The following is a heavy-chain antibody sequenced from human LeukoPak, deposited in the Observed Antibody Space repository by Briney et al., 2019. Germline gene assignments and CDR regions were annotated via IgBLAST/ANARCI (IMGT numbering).Heavy chain of an antibody. CDR1: GGSFSGCY. V-gene: IGHV4-34*01. D-gene: IGHD4-11*01. CDR3: ARAAQSGYMDV. Sequence: PSETLSLTCAVYGGSFSGCYWSWIRQPPGKGLEWIGEINHSGSTNYNPSLKSRVTISVDTSKNQFSLKLSSVTAADTAVYYCARAAQSGYMDVWGKGTTVTVSS. CDR2: INHSGST. J-gene: IGHJ6*03.